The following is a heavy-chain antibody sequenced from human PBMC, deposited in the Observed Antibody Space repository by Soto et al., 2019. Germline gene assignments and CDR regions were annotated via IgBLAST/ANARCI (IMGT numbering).Heavy chain of an antibody. D-gene: IGHD3-10*01. Sequence: EVQLLESGGGLVQPGGSLTLSCAASGFTFSNYGMSWVRQAPGKGLEWVSAISGGGISTYYADSVRGRFTISRDNSRNTLYLRMNRLRAEDTAVYYCARDAISMVRGTNNWFDPWGQGTLVTVSS. CDR2: ISGGGIST. V-gene: IGHV3-23*01. CDR3: ARDAISMVRGTNNWFDP. J-gene: IGHJ5*02. CDR1: GFTFSNYG.